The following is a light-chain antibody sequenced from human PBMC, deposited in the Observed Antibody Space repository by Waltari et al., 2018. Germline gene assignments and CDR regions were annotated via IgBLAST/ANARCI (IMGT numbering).Light chain of an antibody. J-gene: IGKJ1*01. CDR2: DAS. Sequence: DIQMTQSPSSVSASVGDRVTLTCRASQGISSRLALYQQKPGKAPKRLIYDASSLHSGVPSRFSGSGSGTEFTLTISSLQPEDCATYYCLQVDSFPRTFGQGTKVEVK. V-gene: IGKV1-12*01. CDR3: LQVDSFPRT. CDR1: QGISSR.